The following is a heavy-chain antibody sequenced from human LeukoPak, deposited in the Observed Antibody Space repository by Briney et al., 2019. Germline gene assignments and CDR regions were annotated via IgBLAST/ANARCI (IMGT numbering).Heavy chain of an antibody. CDR2: MNPNSGNT. CDR1: GYTFTSYD. J-gene: IGHJ6*02. Sequence: ASVKVSCKASGYTFTSYDINWVRQATGQGLEWMGWMNPNSGNTGYAQKFQGRVTMTRNTSISTAYMELSSLRSEDTAVYHCAREGYQLLFRSYGMDVWGQGTTVTVSS. D-gene: IGHD2-2*01. V-gene: IGHV1-8*01. CDR3: AREGYQLLFRSYGMDV.